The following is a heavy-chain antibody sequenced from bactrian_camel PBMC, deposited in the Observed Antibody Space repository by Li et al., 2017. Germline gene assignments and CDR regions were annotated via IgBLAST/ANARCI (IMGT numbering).Heavy chain of an antibody. CDR2: IDTGDDST. Sequence: VQLVESGGGSVQAGGSLRLSCAVSGYTINAACMGWFRQAPGQEREGVAAIDTGDDSTYYLNSVEGRFTISHDNAKNTLYLQMNSLKPEDTAMYYCAADSQVQWDDCVSGSWLNQTDHNYWGQGTQVTVS. V-gene: IGHV3S1*01. CDR1: GYTINAAC. J-gene: IGHJ4*01. D-gene: IGHD3*01. CDR3: AADSQVQWDDCVSGSWLNQTDHNY.